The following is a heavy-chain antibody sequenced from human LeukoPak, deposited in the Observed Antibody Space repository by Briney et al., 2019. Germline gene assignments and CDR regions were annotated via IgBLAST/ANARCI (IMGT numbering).Heavy chain of an antibody. J-gene: IGHJ4*02. CDR2: ISWNSGSI. CDR3: AKGGGYSSGWSNYFDY. CDR1: GFTFDDYA. V-gene: IGHV3-9*01. Sequence: GRSLRLSCAASGFTFDDYAMHWVRQAPGKGLEWVSGISWNSGSIGYADSVKGRFTISRDNATNSLYLQMNSMRAEDTALYYCAKGGGYSSGWSNYFDYWGQGTLVTVSS. D-gene: IGHD6-19*01.